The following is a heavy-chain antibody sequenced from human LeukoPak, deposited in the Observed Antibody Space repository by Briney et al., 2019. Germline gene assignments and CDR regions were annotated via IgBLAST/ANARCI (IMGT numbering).Heavy chain of an antibody. Sequence: PSETLSLTCTVSGGSISSSSYYWGWIRQPPGKGLEWIGSIYYSGSTYYNPSLKSRVTISVDTSKNQFSLKLTSVTAADTAVYYCARLGADYQISGNDYWGQGTLVTVSS. CDR1: GGSISSSSYY. CDR3: ARLGADYQISGNDY. J-gene: IGHJ4*02. CDR2: IYYSGST. V-gene: IGHV4-39*07. D-gene: IGHD3-22*01.